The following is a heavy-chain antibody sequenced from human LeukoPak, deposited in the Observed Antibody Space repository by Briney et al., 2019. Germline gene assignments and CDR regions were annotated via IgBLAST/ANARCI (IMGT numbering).Heavy chain of an antibody. CDR1: GFTFSSYT. CDR3: ARSGFRVGMRRRVIGAFDI. V-gene: IGHV3-21*01. CDR2: ISSGTDYI. D-gene: IGHD3-10*01. Sequence: GGSLRLSCAASGFTFSSYTMNWVRQAPGKGREWVSCISSGTDYIYYADPVKGRFTISRDNAKNSLDLQMNSLRAEDTAVYYCARSGFRVGMRRRVIGAFDIWGQGTMVTVSS. J-gene: IGHJ3*02.